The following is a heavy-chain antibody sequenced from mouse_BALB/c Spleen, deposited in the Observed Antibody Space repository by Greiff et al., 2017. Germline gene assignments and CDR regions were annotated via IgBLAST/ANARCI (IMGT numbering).Heavy chain of an antibody. D-gene: IGHD1-1*01. J-gene: IGHJ4*01. CDR3: ARSYPYYAMDY. CDR2: ISYSGST. V-gene: IGHV3-2*02. Sequence: EVQLVESGPGLVKPSQSLSLTCTVTGYSITSDYAWNWIRQFPGNKLEWMGYISYSGSTSYNPSLKSRISITRDTSKNQFFLQLNSVTTEDTATYYCARSYPYYAMDYWGQGTSVTVSS. CDR1: GYSITSDYA.